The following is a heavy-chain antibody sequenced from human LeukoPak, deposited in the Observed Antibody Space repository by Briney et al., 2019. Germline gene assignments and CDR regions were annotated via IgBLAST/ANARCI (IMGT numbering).Heavy chain of an antibody. Sequence: GGSLRLSCAASGFTVISNYMSWVRRAPGKGLEWVSVIYSGGSTYYADSVKGRFTISRDNSKNTLYLQMNSMRAEDTAVYYCARPQTTASWDAFDIWGQGTMVTVSS. D-gene: IGHD4-17*01. V-gene: IGHV3-66*04. CDR2: IYSGGST. J-gene: IGHJ3*02. CDR1: GFTVISNY. CDR3: ARPQTTASWDAFDI.